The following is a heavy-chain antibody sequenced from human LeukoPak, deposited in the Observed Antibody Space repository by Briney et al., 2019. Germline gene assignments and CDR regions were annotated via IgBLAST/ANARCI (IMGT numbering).Heavy chain of an antibody. J-gene: IGHJ4*02. CDR3: AKDGGTDWYSYGRLDY. CDR2: ISYDGSNK. D-gene: IGHD5-18*01. Sequence: GGSLSLSCAASGFTFSSYGMHWVRQAPGKGLEWVAVISYDGSNKYYADSVKGRFTISRDNSKNTLYLQMNSLRAEDTAVYYCAKDGGTDWYSYGRLDYWGQGTLVTVSS. V-gene: IGHV3-30*18. CDR1: GFTFSSYG.